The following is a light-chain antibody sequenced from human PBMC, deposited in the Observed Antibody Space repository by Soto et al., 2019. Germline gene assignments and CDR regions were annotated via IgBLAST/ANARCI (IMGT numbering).Light chain of an antibody. CDR2: GVY. J-gene: IGKJ1*01. V-gene: IGKV3D-15*01. Sequence: EIVMTQSPSTLSLSPGQRATLSCRASQSVSSNLAWYQQKPGQAPRLLIYGVYTRAPGIPARFSGSGSGTEFNLTISSLQSEDFAIYYCRHYNNWPPETFGQGTKAAIK. CDR3: RHYNNWPPET. CDR1: QSVSSN.